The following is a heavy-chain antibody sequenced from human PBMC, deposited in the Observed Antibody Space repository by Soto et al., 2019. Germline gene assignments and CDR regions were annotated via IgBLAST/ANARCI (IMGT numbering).Heavy chain of an antibody. CDR1: GGSVSSGSYY. V-gene: IGHV4-61*01. J-gene: IGHJ6*02. CDR2: IYYSGST. Sequence: PSETLSLTCTVSGGSVSSGSYYWSWIRQPPGKGLEWIGYIYYSGSTNYNPSLKSRVTISVDTSKNQFSLKLSSVTAADTAVYYCAREGVLLWFGEPLRGMDVWGQWTTVTVSS. CDR3: AREGVLLWFGEPLRGMDV. D-gene: IGHD3-10*01.